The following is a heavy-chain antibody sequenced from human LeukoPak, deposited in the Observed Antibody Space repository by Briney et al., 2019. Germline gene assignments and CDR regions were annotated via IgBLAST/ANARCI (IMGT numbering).Heavy chain of an antibody. CDR2: ISSSGSTI. CDR3: AKDVETTVVTCIDY. V-gene: IGHV3-48*03. D-gene: IGHD4-23*01. CDR1: GFTFSSYE. Sequence: GGSLRLSCAASGFTFSSYEMNWVRQAPGKGLEWVSYISSSGSTIYYADSVKGRFTISRDNAKNSLYLQMNSLRAEDTAVYYCAKDVETTVVTCIDYWGQGTLVTVSS. J-gene: IGHJ4*02.